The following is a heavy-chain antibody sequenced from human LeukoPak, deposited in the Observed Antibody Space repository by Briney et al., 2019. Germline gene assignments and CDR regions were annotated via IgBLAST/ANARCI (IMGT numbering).Heavy chain of an antibody. J-gene: IGHJ4*02. Sequence: ASVKVSCKASGGTFSSYAISWVRQAPGQGLEWMGGIIPIFGTANYAQKFQGRVTITADESTSTAYMELSSLRSEDTAVYYCAREGYSGHYFDYWGQGTLVTVSS. V-gene: IGHV1-69*13. CDR3: AREGYSGHYFDY. CDR2: IIPIFGTA. D-gene: IGHD6-13*01. CDR1: GGTFSSYA.